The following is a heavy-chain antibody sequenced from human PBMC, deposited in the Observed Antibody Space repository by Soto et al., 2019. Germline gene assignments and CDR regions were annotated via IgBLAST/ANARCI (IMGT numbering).Heavy chain of an antibody. CDR2: ISHDGSNK. V-gene: IGHV3-30*18. J-gene: IGHJ5*02. CDR3: AKDRPVKEKSGSLTS. CDR1: GLTSSNYG. Sequence: QVQLVESGGGVVQPGRSLRLSCAASGLTSSNYGMHLVRQAPGTGLEWVAVISHDGSNKYYADSVKGRFTISRDNSKNTLYMQMNSLRAEDTAVYYCAKDRPVKEKSGSLTSWGQGTLVTVSS.